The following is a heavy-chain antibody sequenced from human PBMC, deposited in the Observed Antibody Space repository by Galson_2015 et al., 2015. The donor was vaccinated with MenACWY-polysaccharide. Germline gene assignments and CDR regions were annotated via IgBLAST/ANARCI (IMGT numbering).Heavy chain of an antibody. CDR1: GFTFDDYV. V-gene: IGHV3-9*01. D-gene: IGHD4-17*01. CDR2: ISWNSGTI. CDR3: AKDSPPPKNGSDYLQLVDC. Sequence: SLRLSCADSGFTFDDYVMHWVRQAPGKGLDWVSGISWNSGTIAYADSVKGRFTISRDNAKNSLCQQMNSLRAEDTALYYCAKDSPPPKNGSDYLQLVDCWGQESLVPVSS. J-gene: IGHJ4*02.